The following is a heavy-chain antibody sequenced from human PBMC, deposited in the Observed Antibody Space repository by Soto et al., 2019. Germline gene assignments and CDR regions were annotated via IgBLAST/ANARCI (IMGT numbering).Heavy chain of an antibody. Sequence: ASGKVSCKASGYTFTSYYMHWVRQAPGQGLEWMGIINPSGGSTSYAQKFQGRVTMTRDTSTSTVYMELSSLRSEDTAVYYCARAGDIVLVPAAMANYYWGQGTLVTVSS. CDR1: GYTFTSYY. CDR3: ARAGDIVLVPAAMANYY. CDR2: INPSGGST. J-gene: IGHJ4*02. V-gene: IGHV1-46*01. D-gene: IGHD2-2*01.